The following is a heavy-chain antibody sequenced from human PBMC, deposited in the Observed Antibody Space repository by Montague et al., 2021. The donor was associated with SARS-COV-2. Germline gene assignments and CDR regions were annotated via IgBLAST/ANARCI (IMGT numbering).Heavy chain of an antibody. CDR1: GFTFSNYG. Sequence: SLRLSCAASGFTFSNYGMHWVRQAPGKGLEWVAVISNDGGSDYYADSVKGRFTISRDNSKNMLYLQMNSLRAEDTAVYSCARVDSLVQGVLPAEDAFDIWGQGTMVTVSS. CDR3: ARVDSLVQGVLPAEDAFDI. J-gene: IGHJ3*02. CDR2: ISNDGGSD. V-gene: IGHV3-30*03. D-gene: IGHD3-10*01.